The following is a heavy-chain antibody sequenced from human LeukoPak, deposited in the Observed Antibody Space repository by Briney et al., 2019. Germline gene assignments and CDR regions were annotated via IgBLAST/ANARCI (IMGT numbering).Heavy chain of an antibody. V-gene: IGHV4-34*01. CDR2: INHSGST. Sequence: PSETLSLTCAVYGGSFSGYYWSWIRQPPGKGLEWIGEINHSGSTNYNPSLKSRVTISVDTSKNQFSLKLSSVTAADTAVYYCARLPNCSSTSCFRGAFDYWGQGTLVTVSS. J-gene: IGHJ4*02. D-gene: IGHD2-2*01. CDR3: ARLPNCSSTSCFRGAFDY. CDR1: GGSFSGYY.